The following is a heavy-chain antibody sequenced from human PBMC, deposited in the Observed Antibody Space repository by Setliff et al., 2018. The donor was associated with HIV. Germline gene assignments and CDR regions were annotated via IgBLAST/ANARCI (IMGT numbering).Heavy chain of an antibody. CDR2: IHYGGFF. V-gene: IGHV4-39*01. CDR1: GGSIGSYY. J-gene: IGHJ4*02. D-gene: IGHD3-10*01. CDR3: ARPALGIGGGSRFDN. Sequence: SETLSLTCIVSGGSIGSYYWGWIRQPPGKGLEWIGNIHYGGFFWYSPSLKSRVTISVDTSKNQFSLKLSSVTAADTAVYYCARPALGIGGGSRFDNWGQGTRVTVSS.